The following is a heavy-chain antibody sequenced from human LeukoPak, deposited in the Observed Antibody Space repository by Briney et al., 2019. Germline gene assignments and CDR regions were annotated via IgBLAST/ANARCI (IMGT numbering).Heavy chain of an antibody. V-gene: IGHV1-2*02. CDR1: GYTFTGYY. CDR2: INPNSGGT. D-gene: IGHD5-24*01. J-gene: IGHJ6*03. Sequence: ASVKVSCKSSGYTFTGYYMHWVRQAPGQGLGWMGWINPNSGGTNYAQKFQGRVTMTRDTSISTAYMDLSRLRSEDTAVYYCASEPKLRRPYYYYYTDVWGKGTTVTVSS. CDR3: ASEPKLRRPYYYYYTDV.